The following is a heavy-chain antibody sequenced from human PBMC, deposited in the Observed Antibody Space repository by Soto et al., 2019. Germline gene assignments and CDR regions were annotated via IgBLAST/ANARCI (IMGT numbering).Heavy chain of an antibody. Sequence: ASVKVSCKTSGYSFTKYGLHWVRQAPGQRLEWMGWINPGNGDTEYSQKFQGRVTITRDTSATTAYMELSSLRSEDSAVFYCARTDCSSTSCYNYYYYGMDVWGQGTTVTVSS. CDR1: GYSFTKYG. CDR2: INPGNGDT. V-gene: IGHV1-3*01. CDR3: ARTDCSSTSCYNYYYYGMDV. D-gene: IGHD2-2*01. J-gene: IGHJ6*02.